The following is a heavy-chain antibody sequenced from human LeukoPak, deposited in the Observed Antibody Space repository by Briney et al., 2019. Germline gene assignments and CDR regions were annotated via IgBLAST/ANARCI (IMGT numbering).Heavy chain of an antibody. CDR2: VYISGTP. CDR1: GASISSGNYY. V-gene: IGHV4-61*02. Sequence: PSETLSLTRTVSGASISSGNYYWSWLRQPAGKGLEWIGRVYISGTPTYNPSLKGRVSMSVDTSRNQFSLRLNSVTAADTALYYCVRDTRYDMDVWGKGTTVTVSS. J-gene: IGHJ6*03. CDR3: VRDTRYDMDV.